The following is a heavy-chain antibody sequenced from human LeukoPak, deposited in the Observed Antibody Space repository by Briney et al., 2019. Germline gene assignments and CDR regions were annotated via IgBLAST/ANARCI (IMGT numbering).Heavy chain of an antibody. V-gene: IGHV4-59*12. J-gene: IGHJ5*02. CDR1: GGSISSYY. Sequence: SETLSLTCTVSGGSISSYYWSWIRQSPGKGLEWIGCIYDRGPAYYNPSLKSRFTISVDRPKNQFFLNVTSLTAADTAVYYCARSRQASGLLSSWGQGTPVVVSS. CDR3: ARSRQASGLLSS. CDR2: IYDRGPA. D-gene: IGHD3-10*01.